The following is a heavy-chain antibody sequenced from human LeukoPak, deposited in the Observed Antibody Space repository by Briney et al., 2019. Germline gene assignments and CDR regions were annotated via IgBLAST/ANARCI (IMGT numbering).Heavy chain of an antibody. Sequence: SETLSPTCTVSGGSISSSSYYWGWIRQPPGKGLEWIGSIYCSGSTNYNPSLKSRVTISVDTSKNQFSLKLSSVTAADTAVYYCARGIWFGELLSIWGQGTLVTVSS. J-gene: IGHJ4*02. CDR3: ARGIWFGELLSI. CDR1: GGSISSSSYY. D-gene: IGHD3-10*01. CDR2: IYCSGST. V-gene: IGHV4-39*07.